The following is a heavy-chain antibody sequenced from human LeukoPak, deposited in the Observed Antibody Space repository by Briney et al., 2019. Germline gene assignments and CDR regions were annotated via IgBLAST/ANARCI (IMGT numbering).Heavy chain of an antibody. D-gene: IGHD6-6*01. CDR3: ARESPLYSSSYLYYYYMDV. J-gene: IGHJ6*03. V-gene: IGHV4-61*02. CDR1: GGSISSGSYY. Sequence: SQTLSLTCTVSGGSISSGSYYWSWIRQPAGKGLEWIGRIYTSGSTNYNPSLKSRVTISVDTSKNQFSLKLSSVTAADTAVYYCARESPLYSSSYLYYYYMDVWGKGTTVTVSS. CDR2: IYTSGST.